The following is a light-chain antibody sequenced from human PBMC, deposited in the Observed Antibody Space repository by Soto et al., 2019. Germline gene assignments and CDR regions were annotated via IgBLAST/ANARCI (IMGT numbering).Light chain of an antibody. CDR2: EVS. J-gene: IGLJ1*01. CDR1: SRDVGGSNY. CDR3: SSYTXXXTLEV. Sequence: QSALIQPASVSGSPGQSITISCTGTSRDVGGSNYVSWYQHHPHRAPKLLIYEVSYRPSGVSSRFSGSKSGNTASLTISGLQAEDDADYYCSSYTXXXTLEVFGVGTKLTVL. V-gene: IGLV2-14*01.